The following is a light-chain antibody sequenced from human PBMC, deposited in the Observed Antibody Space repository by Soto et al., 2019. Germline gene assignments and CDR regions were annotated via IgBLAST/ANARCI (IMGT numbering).Light chain of an antibody. CDR2: KAS. CDR3: QQCDSYPYT. J-gene: IGKJ2*01. CDR1: QSISSW. V-gene: IGKV1-5*03. Sequence: DIQMTQSPSTLSASVGDRVTITCRASQSISSWLAWYQQKPGKAPKVLIYKASTLESGVPPRFSGSGSGTEFTLTISSLQPGDFATYYCQQCDSYPYTFGQGTKLEIK.